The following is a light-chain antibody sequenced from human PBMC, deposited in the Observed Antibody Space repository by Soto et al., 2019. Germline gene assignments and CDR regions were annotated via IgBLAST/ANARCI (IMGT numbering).Light chain of an antibody. Sequence: QAVVTQPPSVSAAPGQKVTVSCSASSSYIGNGFVSWYQQLPGAAPRLLIYDSGKRPSGIPDRFSGSKSDTSATLVITGLQTGDEADYYCGTWDDSLRTFVFGTGTKVTVL. V-gene: IGLV1-51*01. J-gene: IGLJ1*01. CDR2: DSG. CDR1: SSYIGNGF. CDR3: GTWDDSLRTFV.